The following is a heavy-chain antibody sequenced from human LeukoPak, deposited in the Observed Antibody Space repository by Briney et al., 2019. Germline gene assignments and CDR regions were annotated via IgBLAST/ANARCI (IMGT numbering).Heavy chain of an antibody. CDR3: ARMALDGGDSIGFDS. CDR1: GYTFTDYF. V-gene: IGHV1-2*02. D-gene: IGHD2-21*02. J-gene: IGHJ5*01. CDR2: INPNIGDA. Sequence: ASVKVSCKASGYTFTDYFIHWVRQAPGQGLEWMGWINPNIGDASYAQKFQDRVTMTQDRSISTAYMELSRLTSDDTAVYYCARMALDGGDSIGFDSWGQGTLVTVSS.